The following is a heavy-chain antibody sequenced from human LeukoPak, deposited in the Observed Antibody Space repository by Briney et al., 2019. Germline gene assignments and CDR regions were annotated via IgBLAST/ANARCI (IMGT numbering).Heavy chain of an antibody. Sequence: GGSLRLSCAASGFTFSSYSMNWVRQAPGKGLEWVSSISSSSSYIYYADSVKGRFTISRDNAKNSLYLQMNSLRAEDTAVYYWGIMITFGGVIVIPDDAFDIWGQGTMVTVSS. D-gene: IGHD3-16*02. CDR2: ISSSSSYI. V-gene: IGHV3-21*01. CDR3: GIMITFGGVIVIPDDAFDI. CDR1: GFTFSSYS. J-gene: IGHJ3*02.